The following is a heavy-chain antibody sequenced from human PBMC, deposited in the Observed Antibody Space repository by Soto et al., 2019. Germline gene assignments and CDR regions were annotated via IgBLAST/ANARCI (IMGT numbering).Heavy chain of an antibody. CDR2: IYYNSNRI. CDR3: RKDISPGGMDV. CDR1: GLTLQDYA. V-gene: IGHV3-9*01. J-gene: IGHJ6*04. Sequence: EVQLVESGGGLVQPGGSLRLSCAGSGLTLQDYAMHWVRQAPGKGLEWVSGIYYNSNRIDYADSVKGRFTISRDNARNSLYLQMNSLRTEDTALYYCRKDISPGGMDVWGRGIMVTVSS.